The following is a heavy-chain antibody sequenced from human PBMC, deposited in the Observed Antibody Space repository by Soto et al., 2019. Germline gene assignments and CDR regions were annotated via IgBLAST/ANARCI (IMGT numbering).Heavy chain of an antibody. Sequence: PGGSLRLSCAASGFTFSNGWMSWVRQAPGKGLEWVGRIKSKTDGGTTDYAAPVKGRFTISRDDSKNTLYLQMNSLKTEDTAVYYCTTGTTVTTFDYWGQGTLVTVSS. V-gene: IGHV3-15*01. CDR3: TTGTTVTTFDY. CDR1: GFTFSNGW. J-gene: IGHJ4*02. D-gene: IGHD4-17*01. CDR2: IKSKTDGGTT.